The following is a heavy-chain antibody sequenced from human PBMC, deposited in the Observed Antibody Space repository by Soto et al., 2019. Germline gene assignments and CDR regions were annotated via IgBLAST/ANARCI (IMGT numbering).Heavy chain of an antibody. CDR2: IYHSGST. CDR3: AKQTGSGSYYNVGSGGHFDH. D-gene: IGHD3-10*01. Sequence: SETLSLTCAVSGGSISSGGYSWSWIRQPPGKGLEWIGYIYHSGSTYYNPSLKSRVTISVDRSKNQFSLKLSSVTAADTAVYYFAKQTGSGSYYNVGSGGHFDHWGQGTLVTVSS. CDR1: GGSISSGGYS. V-gene: IGHV4-30-2*01. J-gene: IGHJ4*02.